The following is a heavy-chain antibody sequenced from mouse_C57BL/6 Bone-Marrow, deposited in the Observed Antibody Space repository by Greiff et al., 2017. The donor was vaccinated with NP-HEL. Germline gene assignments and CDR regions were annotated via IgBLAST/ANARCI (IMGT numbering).Heavy chain of an antibody. V-gene: IGHV1-5*01. CDR1: GYTFTSYW. J-gene: IGHJ4*01. D-gene: IGHD2-3*01. CDR2: IYPGNRDT. CDR3: TRSGGYFPYAMDY. Sequence: EVQLQQSGTVLARPGASVKMSCKTSGYTFTSYWMHWVKQRPGQGLEWIGAIYPGNRDTSYNQKFKGKATLTAVTSASTAYMELSSLTNEDSAVYYCTRSGGYFPYAMDYWGQGTSVTVSS.